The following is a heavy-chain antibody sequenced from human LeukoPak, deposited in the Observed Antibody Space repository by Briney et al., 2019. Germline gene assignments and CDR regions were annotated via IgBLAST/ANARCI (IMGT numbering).Heavy chain of an antibody. CDR2: ISAYNGNT. V-gene: IGHV1-18*01. J-gene: IGHJ4*02. CDR3: ARHPNKGSSPPQFDY. Sequence: GASVKVSCKASGYTFTSYGISWVRQAPGQGLEWMGWISAYNGNTNYAQKLQGRVTMTTDTSTSTAYMELRSLRSDDTAVYYCARHPNKGSSPPQFDYWGQGTLVTVSS. CDR1: GYTFTSYG. D-gene: IGHD6-6*01.